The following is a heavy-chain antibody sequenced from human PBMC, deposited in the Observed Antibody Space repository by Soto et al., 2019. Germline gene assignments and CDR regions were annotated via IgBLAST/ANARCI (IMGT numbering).Heavy chain of an antibody. Sequence: SLRLSCAASGFTFSSYAMHWVRQAPGKGLEWVAVISYDGSNKYYADSVKGRFTISRDNSKNTLYLQMNSLRAEDTAVYYCAREILPNWFDPWGQGTLVTVSS. CDR3: AREILPNWFDP. CDR1: GFTFSSYA. CDR2: ISYDGSNK. V-gene: IGHV3-30-3*01. J-gene: IGHJ5*02.